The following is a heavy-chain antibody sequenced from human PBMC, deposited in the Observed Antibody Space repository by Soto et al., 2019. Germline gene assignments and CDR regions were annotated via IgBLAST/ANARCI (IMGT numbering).Heavy chain of an antibody. CDR2: IYYSGNT. CDR3: ARDQATVTTYYYYGMDV. Sequence: PETLSLTCTVSGGSVSSGSYYWSWIRQPPGKGLEWIGYIYYSGNTNYNPSLKSRVTISVDTSKNQFSLKLSSVTAADTAVYYCARDQATVTTYYYYGMDVWGQGTTVTVSS. CDR1: GGSVSSGSYY. V-gene: IGHV4-61*01. J-gene: IGHJ6*02. D-gene: IGHD4-17*01.